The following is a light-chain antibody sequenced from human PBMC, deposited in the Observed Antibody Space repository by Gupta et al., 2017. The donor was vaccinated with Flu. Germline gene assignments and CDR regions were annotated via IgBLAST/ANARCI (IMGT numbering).Light chain of an antibody. CDR3: QQCHSFPLT. J-gene: IGKJ4*01. V-gene: IGKV1-33*01. Sequence: GDRVTITCQASQDVRSCLNWYQQKPGPAPRLLIYDASNLQTGVPSRFSGSGTGTDFTFTISGLQPEDLATYYCQQCHSFPLTFGGGTKVEIK. CDR1: QDVRSC. CDR2: DAS.